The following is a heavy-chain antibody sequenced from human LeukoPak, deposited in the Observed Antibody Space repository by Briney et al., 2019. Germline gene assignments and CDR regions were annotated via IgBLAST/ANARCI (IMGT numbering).Heavy chain of an antibody. V-gene: IGHV3-11*04. CDR1: GFTFSDYY. Sequence: PGGSLRLSCAASGFTFSDYYMSWIRQAPGKGLEWVSYISSSGSTIYYADSVKGRFTISRDNAKNSLYLQMNSLRAEDTAAYYCARRPEEDMVRGLYYMDVWGKGTTVTVSS. CDR2: ISSSGSTI. J-gene: IGHJ6*03. D-gene: IGHD3-10*01. CDR3: ARRPEEDMVRGLYYMDV.